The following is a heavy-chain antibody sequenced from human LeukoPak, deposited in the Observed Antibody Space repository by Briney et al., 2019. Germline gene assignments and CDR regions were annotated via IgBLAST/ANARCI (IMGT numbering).Heavy chain of an antibody. CDR1: GFSFNSYS. V-gene: IGHV3-21*04. Sequence: GGSLRLSCAASGFSFNSYSMNWVRQAPGKGLEWVASISSSGTYIYYADSVEGRFTISRDNAKNSLYLQMNSLRAEDTAVYYCAKDTDYGDVYYFDYWGQGTLVTVSS. D-gene: IGHD4-17*01. J-gene: IGHJ4*02. CDR3: AKDTDYGDVYYFDY. CDR2: ISSSGTYI.